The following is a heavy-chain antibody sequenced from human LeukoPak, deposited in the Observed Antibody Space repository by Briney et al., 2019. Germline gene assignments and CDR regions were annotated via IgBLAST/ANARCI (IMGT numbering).Heavy chain of an antibody. V-gene: IGHV4-34*01. D-gene: IGHD3-10*01. CDR2: INHSGST. J-gene: IGHJ5*02. CDR1: GGSFSGYY. CDR3: ARGRITMVRGAPLWFDP. Sequence: SETLSLTCAVYGGSFSGYYWNWIRQPLGKGLEWIGEINHSGSTNYNSSLKSRVTISVDTSKNQFSLKLSSVTAADTAVYYCARGRITMVRGAPLWFDPWGQGTLVTVSS.